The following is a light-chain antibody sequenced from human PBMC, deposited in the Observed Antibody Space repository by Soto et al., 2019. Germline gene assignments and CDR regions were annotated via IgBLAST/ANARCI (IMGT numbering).Light chain of an antibody. Sequence: EIVLTQSPATLSLSPGERATLSCRSSQSVSRYLAWYQQKPGQAPRLLIYDASNRATGIPARFSGSGSGTDFTLTISSLEPEDFAIYYCQHRSNWPLNVGGGTKVEIK. CDR2: DAS. V-gene: IGKV3-11*01. CDR3: QHRSNWPLN. CDR1: QSVSRY. J-gene: IGKJ4*01.